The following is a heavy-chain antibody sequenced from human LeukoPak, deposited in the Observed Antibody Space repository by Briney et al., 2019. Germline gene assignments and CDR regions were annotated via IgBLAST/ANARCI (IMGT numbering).Heavy chain of an antibody. CDR1: GFTFSSYG. D-gene: IGHD1-26*01. Sequence: PGRSLRLSCAASGFTFSSYGMHWVRQAPGKGLEWVAVISYDGSNKYYADSVKGRFTISRDNSKNTLYLQMNSLRAEDTAVYYCAREKSSGSYSPPDAFDIWGQGTMVTVSS. J-gene: IGHJ3*02. CDR3: AREKSSGSYSPPDAFDI. V-gene: IGHV3-30*03. CDR2: ISYDGSNK.